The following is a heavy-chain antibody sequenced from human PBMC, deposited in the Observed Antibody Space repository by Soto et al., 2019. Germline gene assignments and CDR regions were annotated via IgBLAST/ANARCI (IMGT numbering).Heavy chain of an antibody. CDR1: GFTFSSYG. Sequence: PGGSLRLSCAASGFTFSSYGMHWVRQAPGKGLEWVAVISYDGSNKYYADSVKGRFTISRDNSKNTLYLQMNSLRAEDTAVYYYAKTDYYDSSGYLDYWGQGTLVTVSS. CDR2: ISYDGSNK. J-gene: IGHJ4*02. V-gene: IGHV3-30*18. D-gene: IGHD3-22*01. CDR3: AKTDYYDSSGYLDY.